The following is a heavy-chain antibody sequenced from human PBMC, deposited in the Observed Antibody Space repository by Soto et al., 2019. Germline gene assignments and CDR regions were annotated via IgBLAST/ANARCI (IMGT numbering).Heavy chain of an antibody. CDR3: ARVNTTLVDHFDC. J-gene: IGHJ4*02. CDR1: GFSVSATS. Sequence: PGGSLRLSCVVSGFSVSATSIFWVRQATGKGLEWVSLMHRGGTTDNADPVKGRFTTSRDKSKNTLYLHMNGLRVEDTAVYYCARVNTTLVDHFDCWGQGTLVTVSS. V-gene: IGHV3-53*01. CDR2: MHRGGTT. D-gene: IGHD5-18*01.